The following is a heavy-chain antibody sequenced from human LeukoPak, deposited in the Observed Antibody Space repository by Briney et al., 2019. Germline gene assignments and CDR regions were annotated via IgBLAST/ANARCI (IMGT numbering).Heavy chain of an antibody. J-gene: IGHJ4*02. D-gene: IGHD4-17*01. V-gene: IGHV3-53*01. CDR3: VRAHYDDLLEY. Sequence: GGSLRLSCAASGFPVSGHYMNWVRQAPGKGLEWVSVIYSGGSTYHADSVKGRFTISRDESKNTVYLQMNTLRADDTAIYYCVRAHYDDLLEYWGQGTLVTVSS. CDR1: GFPVSGHY. CDR2: IYSGGST.